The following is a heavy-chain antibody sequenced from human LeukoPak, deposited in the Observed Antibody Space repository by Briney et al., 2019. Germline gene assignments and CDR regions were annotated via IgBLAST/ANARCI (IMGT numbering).Heavy chain of an antibody. J-gene: IGHJ4*02. V-gene: IGHV3-53*01. CDR2: IYSDGST. D-gene: IGHD1-26*01. CDR1: GFTFSNYG. CDR3: ARVGEGAAKD. Sequence: GGSLRLSCAASGFTFSNYGMSWVRQAPGKGLEWVSVIYSDGSTYYADSVKGRFTISRDNSKNTLYLQMNSLRAEDTAVYYCARVGEGAAKDWGQGTLVTVSS.